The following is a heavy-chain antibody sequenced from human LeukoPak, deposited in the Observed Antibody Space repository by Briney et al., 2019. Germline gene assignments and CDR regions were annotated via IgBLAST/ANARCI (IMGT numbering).Heavy chain of an antibody. CDR3: ARDRLLTPPGSFYYYYYGMDV. D-gene: IGHD1-1*01. V-gene: IGHV3-30-3*01. Sequence: GGSLRLSCAASGFTFSSYAMHWVRQAPGKGLEWVAVISYDGSNKYYADSVKGRFTISRDNSKSTLYLQMNSLRAEDTAVYYCARDRLLTPPGSFYYYYYGMDVWGQGTTVTVSS. CDR1: GFTFSSYA. J-gene: IGHJ6*02. CDR2: ISYDGSNK.